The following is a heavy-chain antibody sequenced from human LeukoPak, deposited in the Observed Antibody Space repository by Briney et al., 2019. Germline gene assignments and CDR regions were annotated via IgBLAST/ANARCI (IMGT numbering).Heavy chain of an antibody. CDR3: ARGTQYCSSTSCSYYFDY. V-gene: IGHV4-30-4*08. CDR2: IYYSGST. J-gene: IGHJ4*02. D-gene: IGHD2-2*01. CDR1: GGSISSGDYY. Sequence: SETLSLTCTVSGGSISSGDYYWSWIRQPPGKGLEWIGYIYYSGSTYYNPSLKIRVTISVDTSKSQFSLKLSSVTAADTAVYYCARGTQYCSSTSCSYYFDYWGQGTLVTVSS.